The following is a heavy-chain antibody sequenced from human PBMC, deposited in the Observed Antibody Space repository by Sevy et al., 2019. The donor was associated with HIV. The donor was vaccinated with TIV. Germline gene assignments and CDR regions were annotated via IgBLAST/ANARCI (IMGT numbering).Heavy chain of an antibody. CDR1: GYTLTRYY. CDR3: VRFGGGFPMSPVDH. V-gene: IGHV1-46*01. D-gene: IGHD2-15*01. Sequence: ASVKVSCKASGYTLTRYYIHWVRQAPGQGLEWMGVINPGGGSKSHAEKFQGRLNMTRDTSTSTVYMNLNSLRSEDTALYYCVRFGGGFPMSPVDHWGQGTLVTVSS. J-gene: IGHJ4*02. CDR2: INPGGGSK.